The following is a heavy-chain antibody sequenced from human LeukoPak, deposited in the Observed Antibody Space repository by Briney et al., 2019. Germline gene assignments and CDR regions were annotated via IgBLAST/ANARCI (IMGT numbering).Heavy chain of an antibody. CDR3: ATGRILWK. J-gene: IGHJ4*02. CDR2: IKQDGSEK. CDR1: GFTFSSYA. Sequence: GGSLRLSCAASGFTFSSYAMHWVRQAPGKGLEWVASIKQDGSEKYSVDSLKGRFTISRDNAKNSLYLQVNNLRAEDTAVYHCATGRILWKWGQGTLVTVSS. V-gene: IGHV3-7*01. D-gene: IGHD3-10*01.